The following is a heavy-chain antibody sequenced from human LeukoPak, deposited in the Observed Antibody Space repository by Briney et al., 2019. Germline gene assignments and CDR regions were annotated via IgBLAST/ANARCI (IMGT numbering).Heavy chain of an antibody. V-gene: IGHV3-30-3*01. Sequence: PGGFLRLSCAASAFTFSSFAMHWVRQAPGKGLEWMAVISYTGSEKYYADSVKGRFTISRDNSKNTLYLQMNSLRGGDTAVYYCARGFSSGWSYYFDYWGQGTLVTVSS. J-gene: IGHJ4*02. CDR1: AFTFSSFA. D-gene: IGHD6-19*01. CDR2: ISYTGSEK. CDR3: ARGFSSGWSYYFDY.